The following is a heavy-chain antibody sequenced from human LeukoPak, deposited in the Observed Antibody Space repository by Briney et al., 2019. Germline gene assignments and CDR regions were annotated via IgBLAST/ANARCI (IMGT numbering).Heavy chain of an antibody. D-gene: IGHD5-18*01. CDR1: GYTFTDYY. CDR3: ARGPFRNVDTAMIASRFDP. J-gene: IGHJ5*02. Sequence: GASVKVSCKASGYTFTDYYIHWVRQAPGQGLEWMGWMNANCGVKNYPQKFQGRVTMTRDTSITTAYMELKSLRSDDTAVFYCARGPFRNVDTAMIASRFDPWGQGTLVTVSS. V-gene: IGHV1-2*02. CDR2: MNANCGVK.